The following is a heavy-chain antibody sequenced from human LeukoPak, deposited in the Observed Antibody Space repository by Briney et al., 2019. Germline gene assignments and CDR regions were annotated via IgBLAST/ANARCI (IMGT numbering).Heavy chain of an antibody. CDR3: ARGGAYYDFWSGYPYYFDY. D-gene: IGHD3-3*01. Sequence: GASVKVSCKASGYTFTSYDINWVRQATGQGLEWMGWMNPNSGNTGYAQKFQGRVTITRNTSISTAYMELSSLRSEDTAVYYCARGGAYYDFWSGYPYYFDYWGQGTLVTVSS. J-gene: IGHJ4*02. V-gene: IGHV1-8*03. CDR1: GYTFTSYD. CDR2: MNPNSGNT.